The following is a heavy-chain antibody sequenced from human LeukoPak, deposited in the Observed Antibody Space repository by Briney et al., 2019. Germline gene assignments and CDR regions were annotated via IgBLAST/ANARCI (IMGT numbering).Heavy chain of an antibody. CDR1: GFTLSSCG. Sequence: GGSLRLSCGASGFTLSSCGMHWVRQAPGKGLEWMAVVTYDGSKEDYADSVRGRFTISRDNSKHMLYLYRNYLTVEDTGVYYYAENQRGSGTDYPPLDSWG. CDR2: VTYDGSKE. D-gene: IGHD3-10*01. J-gene: IGHJ5*01. V-gene: IGHV3-30*18. CDR3: AENQRGSGTDYPPLDS.